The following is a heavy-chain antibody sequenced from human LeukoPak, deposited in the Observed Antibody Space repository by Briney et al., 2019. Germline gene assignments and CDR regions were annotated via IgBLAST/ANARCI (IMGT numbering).Heavy chain of an antibody. CDR3: ATESGYDSSKVGNWFDP. Sequence: ASVKVSCKASGYTFTGYYMHWVRQAPGQGLEWMGWINPNSGGTNYAQKFQGRVTMTRDTSISTAYMELSRLRSDDTAVYYCATESGYDSSKVGNWFDPWGQGTLVTVSS. V-gene: IGHV1-2*02. CDR2: INPNSGGT. D-gene: IGHD3-22*01. J-gene: IGHJ5*02. CDR1: GYTFTGYY.